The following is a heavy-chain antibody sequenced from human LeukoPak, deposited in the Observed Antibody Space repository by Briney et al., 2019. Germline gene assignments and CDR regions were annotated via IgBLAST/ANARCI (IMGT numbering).Heavy chain of an antibody. CDR3: ARSVVTTYWYFDL. V-gene: IGHV3-74*01. CDR1: GFIFSSYW. D-gene: IGHD4-23*01. Sequence: GGPLRLSCAASGFIFSSYWMHWVRQVPGKGLVWVSRVYTDGTTTDFADSVKGRFTVSRDNAKNTLYLQMDGLRAEDTAMYYCARSVVTTYWYFDLWGRGTLVTVSS. J-gene: IGHJ2*01. CDR2: VYTDGTTT.